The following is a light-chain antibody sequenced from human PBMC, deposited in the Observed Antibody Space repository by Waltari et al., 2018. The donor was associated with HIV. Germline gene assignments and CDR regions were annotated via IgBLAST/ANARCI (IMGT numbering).Light chain of an antibody. Sequence: QSVLTQPPSVSAAPGQLVTISCPVSISHLGAPYDLHSYQQLQGTAPKLLIYSNNKRPSGVPDRFSGSKSGTSASLAITGLQAEDEADYYCQSFDSNLFGWVFGGGTKLTVL. J-gene: IGLJ2*01. CDR1: ISHLGAPYD. CDR2: SNN. V-gene: IGLV1-40*01. CDR3: QSFDSNLFGWV.